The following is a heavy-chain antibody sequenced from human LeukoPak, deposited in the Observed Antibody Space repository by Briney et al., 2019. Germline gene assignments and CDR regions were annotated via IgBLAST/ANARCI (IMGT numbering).Heavy chain of an antibody. V-gene: IGHV3-43D*03. CDR3: AKDMAAYYYSSGNIDY. D-gene: IGHD3-10*01. CDR2: ISWDGGST. J-gene: IGHJ4*02. Sequence: GGSLRLSCGASRFTFRNYAMTWVRQAPGKGLEWVSFISWDGGSTYYADSVKGRFTISRDNSKNSLYLQMNSLRAEDTALYYCAKDMAAYYYSSGNIDYWGQGTLVTVSS. CDR1: RFTFRNYA.